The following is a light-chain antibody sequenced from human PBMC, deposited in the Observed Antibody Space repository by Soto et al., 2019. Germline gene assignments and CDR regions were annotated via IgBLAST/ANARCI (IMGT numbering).Light chain of an antibody. V-gene: IGKV3-15*01. CDR2: GAS. Sequence: EVVMTQSPATLSVSPGERATLSCRASQSVGSNLAWYQQRPGQAPRLLIYGASTRATGIPARFSGSESGTEFTLTISSLQSEDFAVYSCQQYDEWPWTFGQGTKVEIK. CDR3: QQYDEWPWT. J-gene: IGKJ1*01. CDR1: QSVGSN.